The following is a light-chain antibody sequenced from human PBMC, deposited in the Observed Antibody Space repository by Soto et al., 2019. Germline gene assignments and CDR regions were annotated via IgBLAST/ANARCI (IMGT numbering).Light chain of an antibody. CDR3: MQALQAPLT. CDR1: QSLLHSDGYNY. Sequence: DVVMTQSPLSLPVTPGEPASISCRSSQSLLHSDGYNYLDWFLQRPGQSPQVLIYLGSNRAPGVTDRFSGSGSGTDFTLKISRVEAEDVGVYYCMQALQAPLTFGGGTKVEIK. V-gene: IGKV2-28*01. J-gene: IGKJ4*01. CDR2: LGS.